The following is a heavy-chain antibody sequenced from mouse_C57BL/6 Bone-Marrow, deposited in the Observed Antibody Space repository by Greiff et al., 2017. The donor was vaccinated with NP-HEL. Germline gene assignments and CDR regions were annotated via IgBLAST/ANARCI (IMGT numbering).Heavy chain of an antibody. Sequence: VQLKQPGAELVKPGASVKMSCKASGYTFTSYWITWVKQRPGQGLEWIGDIYPGSGSTNYNEKFKSKATLTVDTSSSTAYMQLSSLTSEDSAVYDCARPYYGSSYWYFDVWGTGTTVTVSS. CDR3: ARPYYGSSYWYFDV. CDR2: IYPGSGST. D-gene: IGHD1-1*01. CDR1: GYTFTSYW. J-gene: IGHJ1*03. V-gene: IGHV1-55*01.